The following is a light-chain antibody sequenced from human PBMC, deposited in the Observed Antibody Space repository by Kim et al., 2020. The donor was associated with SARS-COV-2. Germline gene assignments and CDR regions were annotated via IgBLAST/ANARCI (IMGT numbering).Light chain of an antibody. CDR1: KLGDKY. CDR3: QAWDSSTVV. J-gene: IGLJ2*01. Sequence: VSPGQTASITCSGDKLGDKYACWYQQKPGQSPVLVIYQHNQRPSGIPERFSGSNSGKTATLTISGTQALDEADYYCQAWDSSTVVFGGGTKLTVL. CDR2: QHN. V-gene: IGLV3-1*01.